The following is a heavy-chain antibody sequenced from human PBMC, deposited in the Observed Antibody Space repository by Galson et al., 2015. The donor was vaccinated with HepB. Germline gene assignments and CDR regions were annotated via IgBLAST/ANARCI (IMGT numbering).Heavy chain of an antibody. CDR2: INPSGGST. CDR1: GYTFTSYY. D-gene: IGHD3-16*01. CDR3: ARDGGGASRLNAFDI. Sequence: SVKVSCKASGYTFTSYYMHWVRQAPGQGLEWMGIINPSGGSTSYAQKFQGRVTMTRDTSTSTVYMELSSLRSEDTAVYYCARDGGGASRLNAFDIWGQGTMVTVSS. J-gene: IGHJ3*02. V-gene: IGHV1-46*03.